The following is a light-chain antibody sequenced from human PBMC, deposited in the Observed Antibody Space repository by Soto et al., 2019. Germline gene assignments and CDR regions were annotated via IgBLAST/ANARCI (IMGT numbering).Light chain of an antibody. CDR2: KAS. Sequence: DIQMTQSPSTLSASVGDRVTITCRASQSISSWWAWYQQKPGKAPKLLIYKASSLESGVPSRFSGSGSGTEFTLTISSLQPDDFATYYCQQYNRYSYTFGQGTKLEIK. V-gene: IGKV1-5*03. J-gene: IGKJ2*01. CDR1: QSISSW. CDR3: QQYNRYSYT.